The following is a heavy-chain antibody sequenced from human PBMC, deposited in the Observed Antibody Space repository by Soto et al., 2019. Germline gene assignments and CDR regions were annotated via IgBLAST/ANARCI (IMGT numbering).Heavy chain of an antibody. CDR3: TSGRTYFPSGGSFYVVYWFDS. CDR2: MNPNTGTT. V-gene: IGHV1-8*01. D-gene: IGHD3-22*01. J-gene: IGHJ5*01. Sequence: QVQLVQSGAEVKKPGSSVKVSCKASGYTFTSHDINWVRQAPGLGLEWLGWMNPNTGTTGFAQNFQGRVALTRDTSISTAYLELTSLSSGDTCVYSCTSGRTYFPSGGSFYVVYWFDSWGQGSLVSVSS. CDR1: GYTFTSHD.